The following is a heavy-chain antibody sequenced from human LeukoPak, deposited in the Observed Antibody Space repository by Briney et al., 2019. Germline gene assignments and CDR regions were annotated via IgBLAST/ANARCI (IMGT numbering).Heavy chain of an antibody. Sequence: GGSLRLCCAASGFTSSSNYMSWGRMAPGEGVWWGAVFYSGGGTCYAASLKGRVTISRDNSKSTLYLQMNSLRAADTAVYYCARASARKIDPTGVTYYVDYWGQGTLVTVSS. CDR1: GFTSSSNY. D-gene: IGHD4-23*01. CDR2: FYSGGGT. J-gene: IGHJ4*02. CDR3: ARASARKIDPTGVTYYVDY. V-gene: IGHV3-53*01.